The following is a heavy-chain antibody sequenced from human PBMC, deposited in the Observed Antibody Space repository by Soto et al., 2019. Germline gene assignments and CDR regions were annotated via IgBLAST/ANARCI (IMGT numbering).Heavy chain of an antibody. CDR3: ARRGDWNSYYYYGMDV. D-gene: IGHD1-7*01. CDR2: ISSSSYI. V-gene: IGHV3-21*01. Sequence: GGSLRLSCAASGFTFSSYSMSWVRQAPGKGLEWVSSISSSSYIYYADSVKGRFTISRDNAKNSLYLQMNSLRAEDTAVYYCARRGDWNSYYYYGMDVWGQGTTVTVSS. CDR1: GFTFSSYS. J-gene: IGHJ6*02.